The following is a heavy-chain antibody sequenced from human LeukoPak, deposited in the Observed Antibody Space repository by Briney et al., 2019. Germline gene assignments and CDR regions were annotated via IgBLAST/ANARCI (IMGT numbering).Heavy chain of an antibody. Sequence: SGPTLVNPTQTLTLTCTFSGFSLSTSGMCVSWIRQPPGKALEWLALIDWDDDKYYSTSLKTRLTISKDTSKNQVVLTMTNMDPVDTATYYCARLAGIAATDYGMDVWGQGTTVTVSS. CDR1: GFSLSTSGMC. D-gene: IGHD6-13*01. CDR2: IDWDDDK. V-gene: IGHV2-70*01. CDR3: ARLAGIAATDYGMDV. J-gene: IGHJ6*02.